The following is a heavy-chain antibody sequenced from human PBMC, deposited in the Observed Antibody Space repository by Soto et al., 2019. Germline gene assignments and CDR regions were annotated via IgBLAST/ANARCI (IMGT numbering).Heavy chain of an antibody. V-gene: IGHV3-33*01. D-gene: IGHD6-13*01. CDR1: GFTFSSYA. J-gene: IGHJ4*02. CDR3: ATDGGLGSSSWNALLSFDY. Sequence: QVQLVESGGGVVQPGRSLRLSCAASGFTFSSYAMHWVRQAPGKGLEWVAVIWYDGSNKYYADSVKGRFTISRDNSKNTLYLQMNSPRAEDTAVYYCATDGGLGSSSWNALLSFDYWGQGTLVTVSS. CDR2: IWYDGSNK.